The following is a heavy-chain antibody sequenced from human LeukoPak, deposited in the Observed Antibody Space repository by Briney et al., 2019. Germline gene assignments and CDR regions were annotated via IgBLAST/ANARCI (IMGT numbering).Heavy chain of an antibody. CDR2: LSHTSSYT. CDR3: ARDRTDYGAFDI. CDR1: GFTFSDYY. D-gene: IGHD4-17*01. Sequence: GGSLRLSCAASGFTFSDYYMHWIRQVPGKGLEWVSYLSHTSSYTNYADSVKGRFTISRDNAKNSLYLQMNSLRAEDTALYYCARDRTDYGAFDIWGQGTMVTVSS. J-gene: IGHJ3*02. V-gene: IGHV3-11*06.